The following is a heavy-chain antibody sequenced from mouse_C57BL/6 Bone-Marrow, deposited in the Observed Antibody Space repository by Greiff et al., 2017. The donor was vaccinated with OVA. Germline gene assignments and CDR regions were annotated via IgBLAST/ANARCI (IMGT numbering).Heavy chain of an antibody. CDR1: GYSITSDY. V-gene: IGHV3-8*01. J-gene: IGHJ4*01. Sequence: DVMLVESGPGLAKPSQTLSLTCSVTGYSITSDYWNWIRKFPGNKLEYMGYISYSGSTYYNPSLKSRISITRDTSKNQYYLQLNSVTTEDTATYYCARYGHYGSSYNYAMDYWGQGTSVTVSS. D-gene: IGHD1-1*01. CDR2: ISYSGST. CDR3: ARYGHYGSSYNYAMDY.